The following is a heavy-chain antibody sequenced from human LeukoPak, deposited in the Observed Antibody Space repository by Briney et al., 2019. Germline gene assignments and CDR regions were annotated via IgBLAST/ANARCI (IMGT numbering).Heavy chain of an antibody. D-gene: IGHD2-2*02. V-gene: IGHV1-69*04. CDR2: IIPILGIA. J-gene: IGHJ3*02. CDR3: AREIIVVVPAAIGAFDI. CDR1: GGTFSSYA. Sequence: ASVKVSCKASGGTFSSYAISWVRQAPGQGLEWMGRIIPILGIANYAQKFQGRVTITADKSTSTAYMELSSLRSEDTAVYYCAREIIVVVPAAIGAFDIWGQGTMVTVSS.